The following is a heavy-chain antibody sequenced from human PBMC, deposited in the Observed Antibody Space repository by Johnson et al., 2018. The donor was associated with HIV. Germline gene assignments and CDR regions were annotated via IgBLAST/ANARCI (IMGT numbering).Heavy chain of an antibody. D-gene: IGHD2-15*01. V-gene: IGHV3-64*04. Sequence: QVQLVESGGGLVQRGGSLRLSCAASGFTFSRYDMHWVRQAPGKGLEYVSGITNGGSTYSADSVKGRFTISRDNSKNTLYLQMNSLRAEDTAVYYCARDEPIVVVVAAIGDAFDIWGQGTMVTVSS. J-gene: IGHJ3*02. CDR3: ARDEPIVVVVAAIGDAFDI. CDR1: GFTFSRYD. CDR2: ITNGGST.